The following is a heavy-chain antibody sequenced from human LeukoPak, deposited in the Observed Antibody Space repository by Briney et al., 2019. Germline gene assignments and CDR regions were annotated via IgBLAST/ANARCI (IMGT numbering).Heavy chain of an antibody. CDR3: ARLPYHCSSSSCNPTGPDY. CDR1: GYSISSGYY. CDR2: IYHGGST. D-gene: IGHD2-2*01. V-gene: IGHV4-38-2*01. Sequence: NSSETLSLTCAVSGYSISSGYYWGWIRQLPGKGLEWIGNIYHGGSTYYNPSLKSRVTISVDTSKNQFSLKLSSVTAADTAVYYCARLPYHCSSSSCNPTGPDYWGQGTLVTVSS. J-gene: IGHJ4*02.